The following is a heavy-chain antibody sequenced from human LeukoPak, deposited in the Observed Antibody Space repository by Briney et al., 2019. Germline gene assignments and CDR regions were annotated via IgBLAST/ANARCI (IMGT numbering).Heavy chain of an antibody. Sequence: GGSLGLSCAASGFTFSSYWMHWVRQAPGKGLVWVSRINGDGSVTTYADSVKGRFTISRDNAKDTLYLQLNSLRAEDTAVYYCARDLDGSGNYHWFDPWAREPWSTSPQ. CDR2: INGDGSVT. D-gene: IGHD3-10*01. J-gene: IGHJ5*02. V-gene: IGHV3-74*01. CDR3: ARDLDGSGNYHWFDP. CDR1: GFTFSSYW.